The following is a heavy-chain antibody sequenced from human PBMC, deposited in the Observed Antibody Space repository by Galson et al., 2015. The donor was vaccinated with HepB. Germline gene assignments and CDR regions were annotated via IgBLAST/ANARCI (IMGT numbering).Heavy chain of an antibody. CDR2: IYPGDSDT. CDR1: GYSFTSYW. D-gene: IGHD3-22*01. V-gene: IGHV5-51*01. J-gene: IGHJ4*02. Sequence: SGAEVKKPGESLKISCKGSGYSFTSYWISWVRQMPGKGLEWMGIIYPGDSDTRYSPSFQGQVTISADKSISTAYLQWSSLKASDTAMYYCARHDTSHGSSGYYPAPSDYWGQGTLVTVSS. CDR3: ARHDTSHGSSGYYPAPSDY.